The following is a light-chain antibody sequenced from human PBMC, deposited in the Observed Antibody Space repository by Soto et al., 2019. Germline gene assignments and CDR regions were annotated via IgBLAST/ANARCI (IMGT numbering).Light chain of an antibody. CDR2: DTS. CDR1: QDISKY. V-gene: IGKV1-33*01. J-gene: IGKJ2*01. Sequence: DIQMTQSPSSLSASVGDRVTITCQASQDISKYLNWYQQKPGKAPKLLIYDTSNLETGVPSRFSGSGSGTDFTFTIRSLQAEDIATYYCQQYDNVPYTFGQGTKLEIK. CDR3: QQYDNVPYT.